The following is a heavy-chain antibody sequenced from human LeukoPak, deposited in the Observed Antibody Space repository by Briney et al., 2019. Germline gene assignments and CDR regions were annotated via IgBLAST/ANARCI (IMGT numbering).Heavy chain of an antibody. D-gene: IGHD1-1*01. V-gene: IGHV1-46*01. Sequence: ASVKVSCKASGYTFTYYYMHWVRQAPGQELEWMGMINPSSGSTSYAQKFQGRVTMTRGTSTSTVYMELSSLRSEDTALYYCARESDTGKDFDHWGQGTLVTVSS. CDR3: ARESDTGKDFDH. J-gene: IGHJ4*02. CDR2: INPSSGST. CDR1: GYTFTYYY.